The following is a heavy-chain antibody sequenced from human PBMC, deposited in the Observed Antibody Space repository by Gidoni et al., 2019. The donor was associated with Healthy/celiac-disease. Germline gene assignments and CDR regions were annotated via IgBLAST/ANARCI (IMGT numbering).Heavy chain of an antibody. CDR2: ISGSGGST. D-gene: IGHD5-18*01. CDR1: GVTLSSDA. CDR3: AKDRDTAMVIVIDY. J-gene: IGHJ4*02. V-gene: IGHV3-23*01. Sequence: EVQLLASGGGLVAPGGSLRLYCAACGVTLSSDAMSWVRQAPGKGLEWVSAISGSGGSTYYADSVKGRFTISRDNSKNTLYLQMNSLRAEDTAVYYCAKDRDTAMVIVIDYWGQGTLVTVSS.